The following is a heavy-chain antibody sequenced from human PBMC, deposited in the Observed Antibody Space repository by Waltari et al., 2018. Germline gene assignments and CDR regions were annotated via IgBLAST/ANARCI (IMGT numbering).Heavy chain of an antibody. D-gene: IGHD2-8*01. V-gene: IGHV3-73*01. CDR2: IRNKANNHAT. CDR1: GFTFSGSA. Sequence: EVQLVESGGGFVQPGGSLKLSCAASGFTFSGSAMHWVRQASGKGLEWVGRIRNKANNHATADAASVKGRFTISRDDSKNTAYLQMNSLKTEDTAVYYCTRLNAYGMDVWGQGTTVTVSS. J-gene: IGHJ6*02. CDR3: TRLNAYGMDV.